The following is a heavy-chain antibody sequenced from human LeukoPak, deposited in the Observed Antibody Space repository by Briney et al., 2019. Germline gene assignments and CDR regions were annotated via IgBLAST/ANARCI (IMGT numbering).Heavy chain of an antibody. D-gene: IGHD3-22*01. V-gene: IGHV1-2*02. CDR3: ARREYYDSSRPFDY. CDR1: GYTFTGYY. CDR2: INPNSGGT. J-gene: IGHJ4*02. Sequence: ASVKVSCKASGYTFTGYYMHWVRQAPGQGLEWMGWINPNSGGTNYAQKFQGRVTMTRDTSISTAYMELSRLRSDDTAVYYCARREYYDSSRPFDYWGQGTLVTVSS.